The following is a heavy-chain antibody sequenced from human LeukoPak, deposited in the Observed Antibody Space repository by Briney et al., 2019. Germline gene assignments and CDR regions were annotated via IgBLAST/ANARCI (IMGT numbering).Heavy chain of an antibody. CDR1: GYTFTGHY. V-gene: IGHV1-2*02. CDR3: ARGGRIAVATIYYYYMDV. CDR2: INPNSGGT. D-gene: IGHD6-19*01. Sequence: GASVKVSCKASGYTFTGHYMHWVRQAPGQGLEWMGWINPNSGGTNYAQKFQGRVTMTRDTSISTAYMELSRLRSDDTAVYYCARGGRIAVATIYYYYMDVWGKGTTVTVSS. J-gene: IGHJ6*03.